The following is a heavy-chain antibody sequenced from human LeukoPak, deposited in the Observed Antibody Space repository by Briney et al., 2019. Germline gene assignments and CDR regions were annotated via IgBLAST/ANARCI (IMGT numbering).Heavy chain of an antibody. J-gene: IGHJ4*02. CDR3: ARLGSRFGEYTH. Sequence: ASVKVSCKASGYTLTSYGISWVRQAPGQGLEWMGWISADNGNTNYAQKLQGRVTVTTDTSTSTAYMELRSLRSDDTAVYYCARLGSRFGEYTHWGQGTLVTVSS. D-gene: IGHD3-10*01. CDR2: ISADNGNT. V-gene: IGHV1-18*01. CDR1: GYTLTSYG.